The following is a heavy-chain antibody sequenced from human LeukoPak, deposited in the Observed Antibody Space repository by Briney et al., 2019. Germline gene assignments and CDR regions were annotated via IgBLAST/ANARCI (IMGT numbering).Heavy chain of an antibody. V-gene: IGHV4-39*01. CDR1: GGSISSSSYY. Sequence: SETLSLTCTVSGGSISSSSYYWGWIRQPPGKGLEWIGSIYYSGSTYYNPSLKSRVTISVDTSKNQFSLKLSSVTAADTAVYYCASPPLYYDFWSGYYPSPMDVWGKGTTVTVSS. CDR3: ASPPLYYDFWSGYYPSPMDV. J-gene: IGHJ6*03. D-gene: IGHD3-3*01. CDR2: IYYSGST.